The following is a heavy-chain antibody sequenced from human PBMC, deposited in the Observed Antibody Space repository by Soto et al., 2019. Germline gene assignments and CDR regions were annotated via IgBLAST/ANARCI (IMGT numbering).Heavy chain of an antibody. J-gene: IGHJ4*02. D-gene: IGHD3-22*01. V-gene: IGHV3-7*01. CDR2: IKQDGSEK. Sequence: PGGSLRLSCAASGFTFSSYWMSWVRHAPGKGLEWVANIKQDGSEKYYVDSVKGRFTISRDNAKNSLYLQMNSLRAEDTAVYYCARDLVPYYYDSSGYYRFDYWGQGTLVTVSS. CDR3: ARDLVPYYYDSSGYYRFDY. CDR1: GFTFSSYW.